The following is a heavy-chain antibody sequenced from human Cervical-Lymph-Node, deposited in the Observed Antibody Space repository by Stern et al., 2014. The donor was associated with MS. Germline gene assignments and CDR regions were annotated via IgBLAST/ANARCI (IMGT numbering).Heavy chain of an antibody. D-gene: IGHD1-14*01. V-gene: IGHV1-69*01. CDR3: ASRPEADFDS. Sequence: QVQLVQSGAEVKQPGSSVKVSCKASGGTFTTDNINWVRQAPGQGLEWIGGIMPVFGAATCAQRFRGRVTITADESTSTAYMELTSLRSEDTATYYCASRPEADFDSWGQGTLVSVSS. CDR2: IMPVFGAA. CDR1: GGTFTTDN. J-gene: IGHJ4*02.